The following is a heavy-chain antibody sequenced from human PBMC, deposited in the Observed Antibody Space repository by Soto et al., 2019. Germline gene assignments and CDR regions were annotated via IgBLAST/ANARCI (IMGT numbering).Heavy chain of an antibody. CDR3: ARVGSSGWSPDY. Sequence: SETLSLTCTVSGGSISGHYWIWIRRPPGEGMEWIGYIFCSGSTTYNNNPSLKSRVTISVDTSKNQFSLRLSSVTAADTAVYYCARVGSSGWSPDYWGQGTLVTVSS. CDR2: IFCSGSTTY. D-gene: IGHD6-19*01. V-gene: IGHV4-59*11. CDR1: GGSISGHY. J-gene: IGHJ4*02.